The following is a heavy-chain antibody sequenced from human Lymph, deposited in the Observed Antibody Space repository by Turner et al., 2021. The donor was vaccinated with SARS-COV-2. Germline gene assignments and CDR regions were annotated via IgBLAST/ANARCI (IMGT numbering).Heavy chain of an antibody. V-gene: IGHV3-43*02. J-gene: IGHJ4*02. D-gene: IGHD2-15*01. CDR2: ISGDGGST. CDR3: AKDPGYCSGGSCYSRTYFDF. Sequence: EVQLVESGGGVVRPGGSLRLSCAASGFTFDYYAMNWVREVPGKGLEWGSLISGDGGSTYYADSVKGRFTISRDNSKTSLSLQMNSLRAEDTALYYCAKDPGYCSGGSCYSRTYFDFWGQGTLVTVSA. CDR1: GFTFDYYA.